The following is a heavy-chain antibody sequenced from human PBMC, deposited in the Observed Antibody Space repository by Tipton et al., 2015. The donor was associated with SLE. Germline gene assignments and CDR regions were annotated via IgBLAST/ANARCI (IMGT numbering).Heavy chain of an antibody. CDR2: ICTSGST. Sequence: TLSLTCTVSGGSISSGSYYWSWIRQPAGKGLEWIGRICTSGSTNYNPSLKSRVTISVDTSKNQFSLKLSSVTAADTAVYYCARDADYSKVLDYWGQGTLVTVSS. D-gene: IGHD4-11*01. V-gene: IGHV4-61*02. CDR1: GGSISSGSYY. CDR3: ARDADYSKVLDY. J-gene: IGHJ4*02.